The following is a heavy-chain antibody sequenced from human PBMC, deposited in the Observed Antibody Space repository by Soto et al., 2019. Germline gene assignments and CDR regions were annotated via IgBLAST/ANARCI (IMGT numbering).Heavy chain of an antibody. J-gene: IGHJ6*03. CDR2: MNPNSDNT. CDR3: ARYYGSGTYYYYYYMDV. D-gene: IGHD3-10*01. CDR1: GYTFTSYD. Sequence: ASVKVSCKASGYTFTSYDINLVRQATGQGLEWMGWMNPNSDNTGYAQKFQGRVTMTRNTSISTAYMELSSLRPEDTAVYYCARYYGSGTYYYYYYMDVWVKGTTVTVSS. V-gene: IGHV1-8*01.